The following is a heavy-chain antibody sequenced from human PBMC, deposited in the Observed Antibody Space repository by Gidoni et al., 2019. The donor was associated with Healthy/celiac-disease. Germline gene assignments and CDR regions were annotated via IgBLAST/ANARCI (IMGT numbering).Heavy chain of an antibody. D-gene: IGHD4-17*01. CDR2: INPNSGGT. V-gene: IGHV1-2*02. CDR1: GYTFTGYY. CDR3: ARDKKSVTTLEYYYYYYGMDV. J-gene: IGHJ6*02. Sequence: QVQLVQSGAEVKKPGASVKVSCKASGYTFTGYYMHWGRQAPGQGLEWMGWINPNSGGTNYAQKFQGRVTMTRDTSISTAYMELSRLRSDDTAVYYCARDKKSVTTLEYYYYYYGMDVWGQGTTVTVSS.